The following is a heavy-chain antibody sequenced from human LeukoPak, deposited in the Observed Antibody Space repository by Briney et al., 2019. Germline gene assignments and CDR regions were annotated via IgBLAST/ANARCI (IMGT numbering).Heavy chain of an antibody. D-gene: IGHD3-16*01. J-gene: IGHJ3*02. Sequence: TSETLSLTCTVSGGSISSYYWSWIRQPPGKGLEWIGYIYYSGSTNYNPSLKSRVTISVDTSKNQFSLKLSSVTAADTAVYYCARGDWGDDAFDIWGQGTMVTVSS. CDR1: GGSISSYY. V-gene: IGHV4-59*01. CDR3: ARGDWGDDAFDI. CDR2: IYYSGST.